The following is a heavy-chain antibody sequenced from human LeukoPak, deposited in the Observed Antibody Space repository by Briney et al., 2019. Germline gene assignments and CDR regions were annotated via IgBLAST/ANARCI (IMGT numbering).Heavy chain of an antibody. CDR1: RGSFSGYY. V-gene: IGHV4-34*01. D-gene: IGHD3-10*01. Sequence: SETLSLACAVYRGSFSGYYWTWIRQPPGKGLEWSGEINHSGSTNYNPSLKSRVTISVDTSKNQFSLRLTSVTAAEPAVYYCARRITLVRGFNYWGQGTLVTVSS. J-gene: IGHJ4*02. CDR3: ARRITLVRGFNY. CDR2: INHSGST.